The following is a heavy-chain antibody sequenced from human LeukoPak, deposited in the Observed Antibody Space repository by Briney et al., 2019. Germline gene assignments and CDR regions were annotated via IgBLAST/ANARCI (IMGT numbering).Heavy chain of an antibody. D-gene: IGHD6-13*01. CDR2: VYYSGST. V-gene: IGHV4-39*01. J-gene: IGHJ4*02. Sequence: PSGTLSLTCAVSGGSITSGNYYWGWIRQPPGKGLEWIGSVYYSGSTYYNPSLKSRVTISVDTSKNQFSLKLSSVTAADTAVYYCARQGQLLNGYWVAVAAAAHFDYWGQGTLVTVSS. CDR1: GGSITSGNYY. CDR3: ARQGQLLNGYWVAVAAAAHFDY.